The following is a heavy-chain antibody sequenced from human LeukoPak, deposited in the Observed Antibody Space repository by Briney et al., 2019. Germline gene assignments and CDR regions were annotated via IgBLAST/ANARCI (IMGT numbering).Heavy chain of an antibody. V-gene: IGHV1-69*04. D-gene: IGHD3-3*01. CDR1: GGTFSSYA. CDR3: ARASDVLRFLEWLSPSGYYYYGMDV. J-gene: IGHJ6*02. CDR2: IIPILGIA. Sequence: ASVKVSCKASGGTFSSYAISWVRQAPGQGLEWMGRIIPILGIANYAQKFQGRVTITADKSTSTAYMELSSLRSEDTAVYYCARASDVLRFLEWLSPSGYYYYGMDVWGQGTTVTVSS.